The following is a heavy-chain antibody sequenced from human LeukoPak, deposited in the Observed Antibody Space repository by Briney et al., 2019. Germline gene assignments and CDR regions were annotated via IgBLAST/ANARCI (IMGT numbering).Heavy chain of an antibody. CDR2: INAVDADT. Sequence: GGSLILSCEAPGFLFDTYAMTWVRQAPGKGLEYVSTINAVDADTYYADSVKGRFTVSRDNSKNTLYLQMNSLRVDDTAVYYCAKQFLDANWGPGTLVTVSS. J-gene: IGHJ4*02. V-gene: IGHV3-23*01. CDR3: AKQFLDAN. CDR1: GFLFDTYA. D-gene: IGHD2-21*01.